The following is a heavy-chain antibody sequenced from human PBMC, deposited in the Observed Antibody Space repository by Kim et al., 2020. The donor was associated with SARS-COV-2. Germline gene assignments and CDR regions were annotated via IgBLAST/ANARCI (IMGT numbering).Heavy chain of an antibody. Sequence: GGSLRLSCAASGFTFSVYWMSWVRQAPGKGLEWVANIKQDGSEENYVDSVKGRFTISRDNAKKSLYLQMNSLRAEDTAVYYCARDMKGWLAPGYFDYWGQGTLVTVSS. J-gene: IGHJ4*02. V-gene: IGHV3-7*03. CDR1: GFTFSVYW. CDR3: ARDMKGWLAPGYFDY. D-gene: IGHD6-19*01. CDR2: IKQDGSEE.